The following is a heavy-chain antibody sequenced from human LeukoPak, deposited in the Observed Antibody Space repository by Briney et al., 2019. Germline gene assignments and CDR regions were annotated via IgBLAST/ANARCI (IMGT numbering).Heavy chain of an antibody. J-gene: IGHJ4*02. V-gene: IGHV3-30*18. CDR3: AKDLRYSSSWYYFDY. CDR1: GFTFYSYW. CDR2: ISYDGSNK. D-gene: IGHD6-13*01. Sequence: GGSLRLSCAASGFTFYSYWMHWVRQAPGKGLEWVAVISYDGSNKYYADSVKGRLTISRDNSKNTLYLQMNSLRAEDTAVYYCAKDLRYSSSWYYFDYWGQGTLVTVSS.